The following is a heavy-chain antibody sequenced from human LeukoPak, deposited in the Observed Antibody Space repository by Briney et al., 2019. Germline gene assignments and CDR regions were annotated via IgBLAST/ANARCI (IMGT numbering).Heavy chain of an antibody. J-gene: IGHJ4*02. V-gene: IGHV3-30*04. CDR3: ARTHYDSSGYTFDY. CDR1: GFTFTTYS. D-gene: IGHD3-22*01. CDR2: ISHDGNSR. Sequence: GGSLRLSCAASGFTFTTYSLPWVRQAPGTGLESVAVISHDGNSRYYADSVKGRFTISRDNSNNTLYLQMNSLRAEDTAVYYCARTHYDSSGYTFDYWGQGTLVTVSS.